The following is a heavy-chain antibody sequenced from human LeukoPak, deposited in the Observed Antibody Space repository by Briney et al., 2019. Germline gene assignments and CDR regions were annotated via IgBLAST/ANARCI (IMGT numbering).Heavy chain of an antibody. CDR1: GFTFSSYG. V-gene: IGHV3-30*18. J-gene: IGHJ4*02. CDR3: AKGVDTAMWSDY. Sequence: GESLRLSCAASGFTFSSYGMHWVRQAPGKGLEWVAVISYDGSNKYYADSVKGRFTISRDNSKNTLYLQMNSLRAEDTAVYYCAKGVDTAMWSDYWGQGTLVTVSS. D-gene: IGHD5-18*01. CDR2: ISYDGSNK.